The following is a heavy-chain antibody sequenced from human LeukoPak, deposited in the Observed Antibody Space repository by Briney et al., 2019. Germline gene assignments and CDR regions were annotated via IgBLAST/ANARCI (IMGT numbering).Heavy chain of an antibody. CDR2: INPSDGST. Sequence: ASVKVSCKASRYTFTNYFMHWVRQAPGQGLEWMGIINPSDGSTNYAQTFQGRVTMTRDTSTSTVYMELSSLRSEDTALYYCANAYYDTSGYVYFEYWGQGTLVTVSS. CDR1: RYTFTNYF. CDR3: ANAYYDTSGYVYFEY. J-gene: IGHJ4*02. D-gene: IGHD3-22*01. V-gene: IGHV1-46*01.